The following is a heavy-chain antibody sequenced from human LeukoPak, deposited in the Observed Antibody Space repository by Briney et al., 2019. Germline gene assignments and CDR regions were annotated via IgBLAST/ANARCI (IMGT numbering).Heavy chain of an antibody. CDR2: ISSSGSTI. CDR1: GFTFSSYE. J-gene: IGHJ4*02. Sequence: GGSLRLSCAASGFTFSSYEMNWVRQAPGKGLEWVSYISSSGSTIYYADSVKGRFTISRDNAKNSLYLQMNSLRAEDTAVYYCARVYGGSFDQYFDYWGQGTLVTVSS. D-gene: IGHD1-26*01. V-gene: IGHV3-48*03. CDR3: ARVYGGSFDQYFDY.